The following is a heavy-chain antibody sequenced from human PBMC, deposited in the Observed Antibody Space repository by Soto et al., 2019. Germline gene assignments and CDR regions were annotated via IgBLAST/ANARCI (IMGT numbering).Heavy chain of an antibody. D-gene: IGHD2-15*01. J-gene: IGHJ3*02. Sequence: SETLSLTCTVYGGSFSGYYWSWIRQPPGKGLEWIGEINHSGSTNYNPSLKSRVTISVDTSKNQFSLKLSSVTAADTAVYYCARESAGSRGAFDIWGQGTMVNV. V-gene: IGHV4-34*01. CDR2: INHSGST. CDR3: ARESAGSRGAFDI. CDR1: GGSFSGYY.